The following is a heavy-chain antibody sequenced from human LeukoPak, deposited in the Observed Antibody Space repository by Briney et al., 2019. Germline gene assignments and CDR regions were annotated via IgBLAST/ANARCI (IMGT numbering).Heavy chain of an antibody. CDR1: GGSINSASYY. J-gene: IGHJ5*02. Sequence: SETLSLTCTVSGGSINSASYYWGWIRQSPGKGLEWIGAIYYSGVTFYNPSLKSRVTISVDTSKNQFFLKLTSVTAADTSIYYCVGRKSTTPNWFDPWGQGTLVTVSS. D-gene: IGHD1-1*01. CDR2: IYYSGVT. CDR3: VGRKSTTPNWFDP. V-gene: IGHV4-39*01.